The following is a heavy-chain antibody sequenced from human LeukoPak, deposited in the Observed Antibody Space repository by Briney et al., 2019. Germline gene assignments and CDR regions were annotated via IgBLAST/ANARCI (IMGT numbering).Heavy chain of an antibody. V-gene: IGHV4-39*01. CDR2: IYYSGAT. D-gene: IGHD6-19*01. J-gene: IGHJ4*02. CDR3: ARLAPFSGWLYYFDS. CDR1: GGSISSTNYY. Sequence: PSETLSLACTVSGGSISSTNYYWGWIRRPPGKGLEWIGSIYYSGATFYNPSLRSRVTISVDTSNNQFSLNVSSVTAADTAVYFCARLAPFSGWLYYFDSWGQGILVTVSS.